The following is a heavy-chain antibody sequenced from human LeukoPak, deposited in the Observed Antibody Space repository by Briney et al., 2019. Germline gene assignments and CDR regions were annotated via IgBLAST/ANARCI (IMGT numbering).Heavy chain of an antibody. V-gene: IGHV3-11*01. CDR2: ISSSGSTI. CDR3: ARDLNPYDAFDI. J-gene: IGHJ3*02. Sequence: GGSLRLSCAVSGFTFSDYYMSWIRQAPGKGLEWLSYISSSGSTIYYADSVKGRFTISRDNAKNSLYLQMNSLRAEDTAVYYCARDLNPYDAFDIWGQGTMVTVSS. CDR1: GFTFSDYY. D-gene: IGHD1-14*01.